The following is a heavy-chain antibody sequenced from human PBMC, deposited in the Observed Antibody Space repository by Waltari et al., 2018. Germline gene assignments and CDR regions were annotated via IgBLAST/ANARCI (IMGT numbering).Heavy chain of an antibody. D-gene: IGHD3-10*01. CDR3: VRDLGGSGNSWFDA. CDR1: SYSIRSGSF. J-gene: IGHJ5*02. Sequence: VQLQESGPGLARPSETLSLTCVVSSYSIRSGSFWGWIRQPPGKGLEWIGSISHSGKTYYNPSLQSRLSLSVDTSKNQFALKVTSVTAADTAIYYCVRDLGGSGNSWFDAWGQGTLVTVSS. CDR2: ISHSGKT. V-gene: IGHV4-38-2*02.